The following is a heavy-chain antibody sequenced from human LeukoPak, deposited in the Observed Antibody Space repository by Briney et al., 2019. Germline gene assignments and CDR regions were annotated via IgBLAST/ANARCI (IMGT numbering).Heavy chain of an antibody. CDR3: AREWTRYCSGGSCSNWFDP. CDR2: TYYRSKWYN. CDR1: GDSVSSNSAA. J-gene: IGHJ5*02. D-gene: IGHD2-15*01. Sequence: SQTLSLTCAISGDSVSSNSAAWNWIRQSPSRGLEWLGRTYYRSKWYNDYAVSMKSRITINPDTSKNQFSLQLNSVTPEDTAAYYRAREWTRYCSGGSCSNWFDPWGQGTLVTVSS. V-gene: IGHV6-1*01.